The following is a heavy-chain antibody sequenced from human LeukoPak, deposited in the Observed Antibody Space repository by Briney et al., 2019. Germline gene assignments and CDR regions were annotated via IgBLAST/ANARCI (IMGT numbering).Heavy chain of an antibody. CDR1: GFTFSTYA. CDR2: ISGSGGST. V-gene: IGHV3-23*01. J-gene: IGHJ5*02. CDR3: AKEDPLRAYSSSWYAAGFDP. Sequence: AGGSLRLSCAASGFTFSTYAMSWVRQAPGKGLEWVSAISGSGGSTYYADSVKGRFTISRDNSKNTLYLQMNSLRAEDTAVYYCAKEDPLRAYSSSWYAAGFDPWGQGTLVTVSS. D-gene: IGHD6-13*01.